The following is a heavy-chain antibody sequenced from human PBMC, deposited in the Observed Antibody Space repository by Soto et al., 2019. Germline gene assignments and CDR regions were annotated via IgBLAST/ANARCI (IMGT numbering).Heavy chain of an antibody. CDR1: GFTFNTYS. Sequence: EIHLVESGGGLVQPGGSLRLSCSASGFTFNTYSMTWVRQAPGKGLQWVSSISRSHTYIDYADSVRGRFTISRDNAHNALYLQLDSLRAEDTAVYYCARDSITIFAVAHHQSFDIWGQGTEVTVSS. CDR3: ARDSITIFAVAHHQSFDI. CDR2: ISRSHTYI. J-gene: IGHJ3*02. V-gene: IGHV3-21*01. D-gene: IGHD3-3*01.